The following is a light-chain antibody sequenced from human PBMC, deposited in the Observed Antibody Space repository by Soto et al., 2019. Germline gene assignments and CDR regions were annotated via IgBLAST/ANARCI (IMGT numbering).Light chain of an antibody. J-gene: IGKJ4*01. V-gene: IGKV3-20*01. Sequence: EIVLTQSPGTLSLSTGERATLSCRASQGVSSSYLAWYQQKPGQPPRLLIYGASSRATGIPDRFSGSGSGTDFTLTITRLEPEDIAVYYCQHYRISFGGGTKVEIK. CDR3: QHYRIS. CDR2: GAS. CDR1: QGVSSSY.